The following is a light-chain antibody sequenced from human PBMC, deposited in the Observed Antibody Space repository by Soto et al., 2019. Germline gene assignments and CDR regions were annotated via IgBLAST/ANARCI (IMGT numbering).Light chain of an antibody. V-gene: IGLV2-14*03. CDR2: DVS. J-gene: IGLJ2*01. CDR3: SSYTSSNNVV. Sequence: QSALTQPASVSGSPGQSITISCTGTSSDVGSYNYVSWYQHHPGKAPKLMIFDVSNRPSGISNRFSGSKSGNTASLTISGLQAEDEADYYSSSYTSSNNVVFGGGTKLTVL. CDR1: SSDVGSYNY.